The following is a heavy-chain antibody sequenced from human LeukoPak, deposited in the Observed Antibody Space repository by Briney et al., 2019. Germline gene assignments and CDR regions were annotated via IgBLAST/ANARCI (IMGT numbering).Heavy chain of an antibody. D-gene: IGHD3-3*01. Sequence: ASVKVSCKASGYTFTSYGISWVRQAPGQGLEWMGWISAYNGNTNYAQKLQGRVTMTTDTSTSTAYMELRSLRSDDTAVYYCARDQYDFWSGYSYYYYYMDVWGKGTTVTVSS. V-gene: IGHV1-18*01. CDR3: ARDQYDFWSGYSYYYYYMDV. CDR1: GYTFTSYG. CDR2: ISAYNGNT. J-gene: IGHJ6*03.